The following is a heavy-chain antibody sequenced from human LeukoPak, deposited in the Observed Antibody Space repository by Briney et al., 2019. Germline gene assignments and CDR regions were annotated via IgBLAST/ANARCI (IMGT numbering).Heavy chain of an antibody. J-gene: IGHJ4*02. CDR3: ARGGDMEVVPAAMRGEFDY. Sequence: ASVKVSCKASGYTFTGYYMHWVRQTPGQGLEWMGWINPNSGGTNYAQKFQGRVTMTRDTSISTAYMELSRLRSDDTAVYYCARGGDMEVVPAAMRGEFDYWGQGTLVTVSS. CDR2: INPNSGGT. V-gene: IGHV1-2*02. CDR1: GYTFTGYY. D-gene: IGHD2-2*01.